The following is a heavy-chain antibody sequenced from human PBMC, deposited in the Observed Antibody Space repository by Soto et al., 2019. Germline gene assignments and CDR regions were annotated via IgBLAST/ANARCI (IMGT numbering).Heavy chain of an antibody. V-gene: IGHV1-2*04. CDR3: ARGEEWIFGVAPYFDY. CDR1: GYTFTGYY. Sequence: ASVKVSCKASGYTFTGYYMHWVRQAPGQGLEWMGWINPNSGGTNYAQKFQGWVTMTRDTSIGTAYMELSRLRSDDTAVYYCARGEEWIFGVAPYFDYWGQGTLVTVSS. D-gene: IGHD3-3*01. J-gene: IGHJ4*02. CDR2: INPNSGGT.